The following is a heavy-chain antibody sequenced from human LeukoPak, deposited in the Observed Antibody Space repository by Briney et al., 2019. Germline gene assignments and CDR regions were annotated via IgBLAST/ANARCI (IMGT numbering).Heavy chain of an antibody. D-gene: IGHD6-6*01. Sequence: SQTLSLTCTVSGGSISSGSYYWSWIRQPAGKGLEWIGRIYTSGSTNYNPSLKSRVTISVDTSKNQFSLKLSSVTAADTAVYYCARDRGIAARLWVGAFDIWGQGTMVTVSS. CDR1: GGSISSGSYY. J-gene: IGHJ3*02. CDR2: IYTSGST. V-gene: IGHV4-61*02. CDR3: ARDRGIAARLWVGAFDI.